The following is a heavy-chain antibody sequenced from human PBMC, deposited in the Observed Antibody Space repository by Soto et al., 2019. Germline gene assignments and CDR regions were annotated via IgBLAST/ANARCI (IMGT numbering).Heavy chain of an antibody. V-gene: IGHV3-48*02. CDR2: ISISSRTI. CDR3: ARDNGIAGSFDP. Sequence: PGGSLRLSCAASGFTFRSYSMNWVRQAPGEGLEWVSYISISSRTIYYADSVKGRFTISRDDAKNSLHLQMNSLRDEDTAVYYCARDNGIAGSFDPWGKGTLVTVSS. CDR1: GFTFRSYS. D-gene: IGHD6-13*01. J-gene: IGHJ5*02.